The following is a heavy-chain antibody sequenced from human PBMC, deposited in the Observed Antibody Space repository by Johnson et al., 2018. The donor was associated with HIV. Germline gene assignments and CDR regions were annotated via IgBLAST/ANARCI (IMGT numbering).Heavy chain of an antibody. V-gene: IGHV3-23*04. J-gene: IGHJ3*02. D-gene: IGHD4-17*01. CDR1: GFTFSSYA. CDR2: ISGSGGST. CDR3: ARDGGNDYGDYVGGGALDS. Sequence: VQLVESGGGLVQPGESLRLSCAASGFTFSSYAMSWVRQAPGKGLEWVSGISGSGGSTYYADSVKGRFTISRDNSKNTLYLQMNSLRAEDTAVYYCARDGGNDYGDYVGGGALDSWGQGTMVTVSS.